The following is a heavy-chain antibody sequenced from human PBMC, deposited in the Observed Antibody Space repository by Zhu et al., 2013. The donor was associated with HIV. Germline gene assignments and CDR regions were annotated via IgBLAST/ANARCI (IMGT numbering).Heavy chain of an antibody. CDR3: AGPLNDFWSGLGY. V-gene: IGHV1-2*02. Sequence: QVQLVQSGAEVKKPGASVKVSCKASGYIFTGYYMHWVRQAPGQGLEWMGWINPSSGGTNYPQKFHGRVTMTRDTSISTAYLEVSRLRSDDTAVYYCAGPLNDFWSGLGYWGQGTLVTVSS. CDR1: GYIFTGYY. CDR2: INPSSGGT. D-gene: IGHD3-3*01. J-gene: IGHJ4*02.